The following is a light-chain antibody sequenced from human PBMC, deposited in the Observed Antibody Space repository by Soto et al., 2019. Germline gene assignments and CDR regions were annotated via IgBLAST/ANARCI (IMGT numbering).Light chain of an antibody. J-gene: IGKJ1*01. CDR2: GAS. Sequence: EIVLTQSAGTLSLSPGERATLSCRASQSVSNNYLAWYQQKPGQAPRLLIYGASNRATGIPDRLSGSGSGTDFTLTIRRLEPEDSAVYYCQQYGTSGTFGQGTKVDIK. CDR3: QQYGTSGT. CDR1: QSVSNNY. V-gene: IGKV3-20*01.